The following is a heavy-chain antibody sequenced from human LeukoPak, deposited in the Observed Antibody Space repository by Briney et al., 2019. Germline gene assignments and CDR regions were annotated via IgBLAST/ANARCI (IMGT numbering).Heavy chain of an antibody. J-gene: IGHJ3*02. CDR2: IYTSGST. V-gene: IGHV4-61*10. D-gene: IGHD5-24*01. CDR3: ARVGLQGAFDI. CDR1: GGSVSSGSYQ. Sequence: KSSETLSLTCTVSGGSVSSGSYQWSWIRQPAGKGLEWIGRIYTSGSTNYDPSLKSRVTISIDTSRNQFSLKLSSVTAADTAVYYCARVGLQGAFDIWGQGTMVTVSS.